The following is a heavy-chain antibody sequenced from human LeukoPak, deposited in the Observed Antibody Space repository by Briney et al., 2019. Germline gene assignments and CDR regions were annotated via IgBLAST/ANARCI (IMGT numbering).Heavy chain of an antibody. CDR2: IYYSGST. CDR3: ARGRMLWLPPSGVWYFDL. D-gene: IGHD5-18*01. Sequence: SETLSLTCTVSGGSISSYYWSWIRQPPGKGLEWIGHIYYSGSTNYDPSLKSRVTISVDTSKNPFSLKLSSVTAADTAVYYCARGRMLWLPPSGVWYFDLWGRGTLVTVSS. V-gene: IGHV4-59*01. CDR1: GGSISSYY. J-gene: IGHJ2*01.